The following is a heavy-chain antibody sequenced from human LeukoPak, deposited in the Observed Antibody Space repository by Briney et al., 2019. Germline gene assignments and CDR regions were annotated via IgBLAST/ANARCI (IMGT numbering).Heavy chain of an antibody. J-gene: IGHJ4*02. CDR3: ARYGSGSYRQFDY. D-gene: IGHD3-10*01. CDR2: IYYTGST. Sequence: PSETLSLTCTVSGGSISSYYWSWIRQPPGKGLEWIGYIYYTGSTNYNPSLKGRVTISVDTSKNQFSLKLSSVTAADAAVYYCARYGSGSYRQFDYWGQGTLVTVSS. V-gene: IGHV4-59*01. CDR1: GGSISSYY.